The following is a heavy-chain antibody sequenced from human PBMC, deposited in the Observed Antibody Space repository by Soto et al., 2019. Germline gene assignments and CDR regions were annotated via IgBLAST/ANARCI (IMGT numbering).Heavy chain of an antibody. CDR3: ARDQRLPGEYNWFDP. D-gene: IGHD2-2*01. CDR1: GGSISSYY. V-gene: IGHV4-59*01. CDR2: IYYSGST. J-gene: IGHJ5*02. Sequence: PSETLSLTCTVSGGSISSYYWGWIRQPPGKGLEWIGYIYYSGSTNYNPSLKSRVTISVDTSKNQFSLKLSSVTAADTAVYYCARDQRLPGEYNWFDPWGQGTLVTVSS.